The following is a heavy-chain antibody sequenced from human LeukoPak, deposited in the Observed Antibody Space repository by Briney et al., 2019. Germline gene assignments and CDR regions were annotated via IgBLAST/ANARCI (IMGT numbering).Heavy chain of an antibody. CDR1: GGSISSYY. Sequence: SETLSLTCTGSGGSISSYYWSWIRQPPGKGLEWIGYIYYSGSTNYNPSLKSRVTISVDTSKNQSSLKLSSVTAADTAVYYCARGNSRDGYNFGYWGQGTLVTVSS. CDR3: ARGNSRDGYNFGY. D-gene: IGHD5-24*01. V-gene: IGHV4-59*01. CDR2: IYYSGST. J-gene: IGHJ4*02.